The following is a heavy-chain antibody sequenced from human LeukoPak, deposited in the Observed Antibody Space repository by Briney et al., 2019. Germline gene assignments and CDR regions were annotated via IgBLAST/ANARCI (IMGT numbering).Heavy chain of an antibody. Sequence: SETLSLTCSVSGGSITSLYWSWVRQPPGKGLEYVGYVHQTGVTNYNPSLRGRVTVSMDTSKNQFSLKLNSVTAADTAVYYCARGVTMIVVVIHDWYFDLWGRGTLVTVSS. CDR2: VHQTGVT. CDR3: ARGVTMIVVVIHDWYFDL. J-gene: IGHJ2*01. V-gene: IGHV4-59*11. CDR1: GGSITSLY. D-gene: IGHD3-22*01.